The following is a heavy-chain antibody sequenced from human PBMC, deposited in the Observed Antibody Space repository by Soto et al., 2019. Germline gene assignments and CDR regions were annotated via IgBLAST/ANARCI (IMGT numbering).Heavy chain of an antibody. Sequence: SGGSLRLSCAASGFTFSSYAMHWVRQAPGKGLEWEAVISYDGSNKYYADSVKGRFTISRDNSKNTLYLQMNSLRAEDTAVYYCARDTGYGGNPDYYFDYWGQGTLVTVSS. CDR3: ARDTGYGGNPDYYFDY. CDR1: GFTFSSYA. D-gene: IGHD2-15*01. J-gene: IGHJ4*02. V-gene: IGHV3-30-3*01. CDR2: ISYDGSNK.